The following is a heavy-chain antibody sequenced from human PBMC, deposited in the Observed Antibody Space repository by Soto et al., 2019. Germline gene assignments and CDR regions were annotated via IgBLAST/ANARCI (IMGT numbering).Heavy chain of an antibody. CDR2: IVVGSGNT. J-gene: IGHJ5*01. V-gene: IGHV1-58*01. CDR1: GFTFTSSA. Sequence: GASVKVSCKASGFTFTSSAVPWVRQARGQSLEWVGWIVVGSGNTNYAQKFQERVTITRGMSTSTAYMELNSLRSEDTAIYYCARDNSRTFPAAPGDKKSDSSGWWLDFWGQGTLVTVSS. D-gene: IGHD6-13*01. CDR3: ARDNSRTFPAAPGDKKSDSSGWWLDF.